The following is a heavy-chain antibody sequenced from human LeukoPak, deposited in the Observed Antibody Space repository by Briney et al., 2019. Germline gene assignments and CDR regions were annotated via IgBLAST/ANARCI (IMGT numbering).Heavy chain of an antibody. CDR3: ARRNSGYDFEYYFDY. CDR2: IYYSGST. D-gene: IGHD5-12*01. Sequence: PSETLSLTCTVSGGSISSYYWSWIRQPPGKGLEWIGYIYYSGSTNYNPSLKSRVTISVDTSKNQFSLKLSSVTAADTAVYYCARRNSGYDFEYYFDYWGQGTLVTVSS. V-gene: IGHV4-59*12. CDR1: GGSISSYY. J-gene: IGHJ4*02.